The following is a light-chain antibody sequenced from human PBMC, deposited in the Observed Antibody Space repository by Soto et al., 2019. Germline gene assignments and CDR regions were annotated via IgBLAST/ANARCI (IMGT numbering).Light chain of an antibody. CDR1: QSVSSSF. V-gene: IGKV3-20*01. J-gene: IGKJ1*01. Sequence: EIVLTQSPGPLSLSPGERATLSCRASQSVSSSFLAWYQQKPGQAPRLLIYGASNTATGIPDMFSGSGSGTDFTLTISRLEPEDFAVYYCQQYVTSPWAFGQGTKVAIE. CDR2: GAS. CDR3: QQYVTSPWA.